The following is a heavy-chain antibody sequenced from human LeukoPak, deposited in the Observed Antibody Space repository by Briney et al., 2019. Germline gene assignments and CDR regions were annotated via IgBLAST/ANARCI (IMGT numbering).Heavy chain of an antibody. CDR3: GRGRVSETTLLPGFKT. CDR2: IISISPTA. Sequence: ASVKVSCKASGGTFSSYAISWVRQAPGQGLEWLGGIISISPTANYAQKFQDRVTMNMDESTTTAFMVLISLRSDDTAVYYCGRGRVSETTLLPGFKTGGRGTLSPSPQ. J-gene: IGHJ4*02. CDR1: GGTFSSYA. D-gene: IGHD1-1*01. V-gene: IGHV1-69*05.